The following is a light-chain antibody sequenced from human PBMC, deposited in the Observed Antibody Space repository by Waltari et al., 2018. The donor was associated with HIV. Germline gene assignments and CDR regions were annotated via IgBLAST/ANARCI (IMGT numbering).Light chain of an antibody. CDR2: GAS. V-gene: IGKV3-20*01. CDR3: QHYGGSAIYT. CDR1: QSVSSIY. J-gene: IGKJ2*01. Sequence: EIVLTQSPGTLSLSPGERATLSCRASQSVSSIYLAWYLQKTGQAPRLLIYGASNRATGVPDRFSGSGSGTDFTLIIIRLEPEDFAVYYCQHYGGSAIYTFGQGTKLEIK.